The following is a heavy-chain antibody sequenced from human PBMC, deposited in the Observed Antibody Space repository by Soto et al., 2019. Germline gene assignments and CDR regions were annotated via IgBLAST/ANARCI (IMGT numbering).Heavy chain of an antibody. CDR2: VNAGNGNT. Sequence: GASVKVSCKASGYPMHSYAMHWVRPAPGQRLEWMGWVNAGNGNTKYSQKFQGRVTITRDTYASTAYMELSSLRSEDTAVYYCAREGTAAGCAYWGQGTLVPVSS. CDR1: GYPMHSYA. V-gene: IGHV1-3*01. J-gene: IGHJ4*02. CDR3: AREGTAAGCAY. D-gene: IGHD6-13*01.